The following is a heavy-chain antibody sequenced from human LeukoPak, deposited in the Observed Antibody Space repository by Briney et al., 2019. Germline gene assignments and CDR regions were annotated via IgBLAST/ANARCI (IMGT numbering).Heavy chain of an antibody. Sequence: GGSLRLSCAASGFTFNSYPMHWVRQAPGRGLEWLAVIAYGGSIKLHADSVEGRFTISRDDSQNSLYLQMNRLRPEDTAVYYCARDSIRGSPDYLDYWGQGTLVTVST. CDR1: GFTFNSYP. J-gene: IGHJ4*02. D-gene: IGHD3-16*01. V-gene: IGHV3-30*04. CDR3: ARDSIRGSPDYLDY. CDR2: IAYGGSIK.